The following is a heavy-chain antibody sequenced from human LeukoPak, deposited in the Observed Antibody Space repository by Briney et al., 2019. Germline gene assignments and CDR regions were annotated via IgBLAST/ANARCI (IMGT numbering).Heavy chain of an antibody. CDR1: GFTFDDCA. CDR2: ISWDGGST. Sequence: GGSLRLSCAASGFTFDDCAMHWVRQAPGKGLEWVSLISWDGGSTYYADSVKGRFTISRDNSKNSLYLQMNSLRAEDTALYYCAKADCSGGSCLFDYWGQGTLVTVSS. D-gene: IGHD2-15*01. V-gene: IGHV3-43D*03. J-gene: IGHJ4*02. CDR3: AKADCSGGSCLFDY.